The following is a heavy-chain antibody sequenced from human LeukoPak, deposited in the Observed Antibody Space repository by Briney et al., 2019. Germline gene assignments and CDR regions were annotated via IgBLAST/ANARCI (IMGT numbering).Heavy chain of an antibody. CDR2: IRYDGSNK. V-gene: IGHV3-30*02. D-gene: IGHD6-13*01. CDR3: AKEWEGSSCIDY. CDR1: GFTFSSYG. Sequence: GGSLRLSCAASGFTFSSYGMHSVRQAPGKGLEWVAFIRYDGSNKYYVDSVKGRFTISRDNSKNTLYLQMNSLRAEDTAVYYCAKEWEGSSCIDYWGQGTLVTVSS. J-gene: IGHJ4*02.